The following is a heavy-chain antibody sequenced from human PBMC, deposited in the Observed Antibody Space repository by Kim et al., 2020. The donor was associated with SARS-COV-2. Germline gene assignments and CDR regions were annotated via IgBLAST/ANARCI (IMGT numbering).Heavy chain of an antibody. CDR3: AREGGYYDSSGSYYRAPFDY. D-gene: IGHD3-22*01. CDR1: GGSISTSNW. CDR2: IYHSGST. V-gene: IGHV4-4*02. Sequence: SETLSLTCAVSGGSISTSNWWSWVRQSPGKGLEWIGEIYHSGSTNYNPSLKSRVTMSIDKSKNQFSLKLTSVTAADTALYYCAREGGYYDSSGSYYRAPFDYWGQGTLVTVSS. J-gene: IGHJ4*02.